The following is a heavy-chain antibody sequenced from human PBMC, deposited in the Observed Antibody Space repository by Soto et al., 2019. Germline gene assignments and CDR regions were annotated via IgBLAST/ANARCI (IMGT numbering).Heavy chain of an antibody. V-gene: IGHV3-23*01. D-gene: IGHD2-2*01. CDR2: FRESGGTT. Sequence: PGGSNRLRCSVLDFGFTDLTAPLSRDHKAPGKGLEWVSTFRESGGTTHYANSVKGRFTISRDTSKNMLYLQMNSLRAEDTAIYYCAKDSHWAIISPTHDYWVQGTLVTVSS. CDR3: AKDSHWAIISPTHDY. CDR1: DFGFTDLTAP. J-gene: IGHJ4*01.